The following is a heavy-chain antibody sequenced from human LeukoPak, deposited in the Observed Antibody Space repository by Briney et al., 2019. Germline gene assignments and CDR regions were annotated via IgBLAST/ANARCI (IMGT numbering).Heavy chain of an antibody. CDR3: ARLEGYSGYDFSY. CDR1: GYTFTGYY. J-gene: IGHJ4*02. D-gene: IGHD5-12*01. CDR2: INPNSGGT. Sequence: ASVKVSCKASGYTFTGYYMHWVRQAPGQGLEWMGWINPNSGGTNYAQKFQGRVTMTRDTSISTAYMELSRLRSDDTAVYYCARLEGYSGYDFSYWGQGTLVTVSS. V-gene: IGHV1-2*02.